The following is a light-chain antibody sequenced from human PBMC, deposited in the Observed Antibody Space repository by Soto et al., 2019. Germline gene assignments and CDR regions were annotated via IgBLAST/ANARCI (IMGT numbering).Light chain of an antibody. CDR1: QSVSSQ. CDR3: QQSSDWPLT. CDR2: DAS. V-gene: IGKV3-11*01. J-gene: IGKJ4*01. Sequence: EIVLTQSPATLSLSPGERATLSCRASQSVSSQLAWYQQKPGQAPRLLMYDASSRATGIPARFSGSGSGTDFTLTISSLEPEDFAVYYCQQSSDWPLTFGGGTKLEIK.